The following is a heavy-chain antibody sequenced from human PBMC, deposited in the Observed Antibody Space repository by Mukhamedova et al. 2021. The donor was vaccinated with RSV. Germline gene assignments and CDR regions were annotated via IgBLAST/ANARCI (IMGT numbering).Heavy chain of an antibody. Sequence: EYMGGISPISGTPNYAQKFQGRVTITADRSTSTVYMELSSLRSEDTAVYYCARDSGCSSTSCYAFDLWGQGTMVTGSS. D-gene: IGHD2-2*01. V-gene: IGHV1-69*06. CDR3: ARDSGCSSTSCYAFDL. CDR2: ISPISGTP. J-gene: IGHJ3*01.